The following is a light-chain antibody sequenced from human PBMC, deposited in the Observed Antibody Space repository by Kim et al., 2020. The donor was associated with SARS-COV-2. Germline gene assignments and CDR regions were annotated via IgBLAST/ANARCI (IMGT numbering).Light chain of an antibody. CDR2: QDQ. CDR3: QAWDSNTAWI. J-gene: IGLJ6*01. CDR1: KLGDKY. V-gene: IGLV3-1*01. Sequence: SYELTQPVSMSVSPGQTASITCSGDKLGDKYISWYQQKPGQSPVVVIFQDQKRPSGIPERFSGSNSGNTATLTISGTQAVDEADYYCQAWDSNTAWIFG.